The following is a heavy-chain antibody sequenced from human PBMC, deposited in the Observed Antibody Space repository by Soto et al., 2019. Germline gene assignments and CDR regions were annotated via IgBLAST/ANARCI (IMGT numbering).Heavy chain of an antibody. CDR3: AGEGIGAVERLGWFDP. J-gene: IGHJ5*02. CDR2: IIPVFGRA. V-gene: IGHV1-69*01. D-gene: IGHD1-1*01. Sequence: QVQLVQSGAEVKKPGSSVKVSCKAYGGTFSNYAISWVRQAPGQGLEWMGGIIPVFGRADYAQKFQGRVTLIADESTSTAYMELSSLTSDDTAVYYCAGEGIGAVERLGWFDPWGQGTLVTVSS. CDR1: GGTFSNYA.